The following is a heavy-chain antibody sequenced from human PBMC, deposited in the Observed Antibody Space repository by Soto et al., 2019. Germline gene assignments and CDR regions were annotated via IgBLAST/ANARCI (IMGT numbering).Heavy chain of an antibody. CDR3: ASLNIAARPVENYFDY. D-gene: IGHD6-6*01. J-gene: IGHJ4*02. V-gene: IGHV4-39*01. CDR2: IYYSGST. Sequence: QLQLQESGPGLVKPSETLSLTCTVSGGSISSSSYYWGWIRQPPGKGLEWIGSIYYSGSTYYNPSLKSRVTISVDTSKNQFSLKLSSVTAADTAVYYCASLNIAARPVENYFDYWGQGTLVTVSS. CDR1: GGSISSSSYY.